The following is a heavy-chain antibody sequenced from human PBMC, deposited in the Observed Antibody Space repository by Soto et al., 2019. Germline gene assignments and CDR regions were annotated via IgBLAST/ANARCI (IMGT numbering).Heavy chain of an antibody. D-gene: IGHD6-6*01. CDR3: ARQGGSSSGWFDP. Sequence: QVQLVQSGAEEKKPGASVKVSCKASGYTFTSYAMHWVRQAPGQRLEWMGWINAGNGNTKYSQKFQGRVTITRDTSASTAYRELSSLRSEDTAVYYCARQGGSSSGWFDPWGQGTLVTVSS. V-gene: IGHV1-3*05. J-gene: IGHJ5*02. CDR2: INAGNGNT. CDR1: GYTFTSYA.